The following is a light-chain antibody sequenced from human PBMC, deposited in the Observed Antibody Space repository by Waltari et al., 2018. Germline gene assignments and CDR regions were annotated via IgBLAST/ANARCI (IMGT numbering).Light chain of an antibody. CDR2: DAS. Sequence: DIQMTQSPSTLSASIGDRVTITCRASQSIIGRLAWNQQSPVKAPKLLICDASSLEYGVPSRFSGSGNGTDFTRTISSLQPDDFATYYCQQYDRYSAWTFGQGTEVEIK. V-gene: IGKV1-5*01. CDR1: QSIIGR. J-gene: IGKJ1*01. CDR3: QQYDRYSAWT.